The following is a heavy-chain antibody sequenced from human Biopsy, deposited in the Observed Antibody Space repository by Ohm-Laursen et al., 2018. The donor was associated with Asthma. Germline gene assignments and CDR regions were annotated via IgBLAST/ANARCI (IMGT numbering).Heavy chain of an antibody. D-gene: IGHD3-10*01. CDR1: GYTFNSAG. V-gene: IGHV1-18*01. J-gene: IGHJ6*02. CDR3: ARAVDYSHYYGIDV. Sequence: GSSVKVSCNPSGYTFNSAGITWVRQAPGQGLEWMGWISVYNGNTKVAQKLQDRVTMITDTSTSTAYMGLRSLRSDDTAVYFCARAVDYSHYYGIDVWGQGTTVTVS. CDR2: ISVYNGNT.